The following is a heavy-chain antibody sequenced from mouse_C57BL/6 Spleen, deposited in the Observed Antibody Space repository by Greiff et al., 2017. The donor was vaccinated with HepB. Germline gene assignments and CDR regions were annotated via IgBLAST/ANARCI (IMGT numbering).Heavy chain of an antibody. V-gene: IGHV14-4*01. D-gene: IGHD2-5*01. J-gene: IGHJ3*01. CDR1: GFNIKDDY. CDR2: IDPENGDT. CDR3: TTSYSNSFAY. Sequence: EVKVVESGAELVRPGASVKLSCTASGFNIKDDYMHWVKQRPEQGLEWIGWIDPENGDTEYASKFQGKATITADTSSNTAYLQLSSLTSEDTAVYYCTTSYSNSFAYWGQGTLVTVSA.